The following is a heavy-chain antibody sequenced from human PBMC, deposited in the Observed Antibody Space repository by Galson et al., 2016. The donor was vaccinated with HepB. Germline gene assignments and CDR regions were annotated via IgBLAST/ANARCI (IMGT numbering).Heavy chain of an antibody. CDR1: GFVFSRYA. CDR2: IRDSGVVT. V-gene: IGHV3-23*01. D-gene: IGHD6-13*01. Sequence: SLRLSCAASGFVFSRYAMTWVRQAPGKGLEWVAAIRDSGVVTYYADSVKGRFTNSRDNHKNTLYLQMNSLRAEDTAVYYCAKRGAAADTLPYYYALDFWGQGTTVTVSS. CDR3: AKRGAAADTLPYYYALDF. J-gene: IGHJ6*02.